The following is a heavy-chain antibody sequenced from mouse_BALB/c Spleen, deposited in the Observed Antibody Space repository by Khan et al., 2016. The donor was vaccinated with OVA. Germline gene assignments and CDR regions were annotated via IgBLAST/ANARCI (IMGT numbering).Heavy chain of an antibody. J-gene: IGHJ4*01. CDR3: ARSYGSWTMAY. V-gene: IGHV3-8*02. D-gene: IGHD1-1*01. Sequence: EVQLQESGPSLVKPSQTLSLTCSVTGVSITSGFWNWIRKFPGNKFEYMGYVTNSGNTYYNPSLKSRISITRDTSKSQYYLQLNPVTTEDTATYFCARSYGSWTMAYWGQGTSVTVSS. CDR1: GVSITSGF. CDR2: VTNSGNT.